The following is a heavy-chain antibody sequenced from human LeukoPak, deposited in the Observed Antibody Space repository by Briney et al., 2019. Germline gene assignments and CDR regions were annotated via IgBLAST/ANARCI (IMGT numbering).Heavy chain of an antibody. CDR2: IYSGGST. V-gene: IGHV3-66*01. J-gene: IGHJ5*02. CDR3: ARVGGSYWGWFDP. CDR1: GFTVSSNY. Sequence: GGSLRLSCAASGFTVSSNYMSWVRQAPGKGLEWVSVIYSGGSTYYADSVKGRFTISRDNAKNSVDLQMNSLRAEDTAVYYCARVGGSYWGWFDPWGQGTLVTVSS. D-gene: IGHD1-26*01.